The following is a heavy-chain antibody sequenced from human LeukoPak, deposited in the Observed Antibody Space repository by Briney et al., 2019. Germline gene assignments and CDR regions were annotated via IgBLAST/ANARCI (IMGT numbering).Heavy chain of an antibody. CDR2: SYTTGSA. CDR1: GSSIRDSY. V-gene: IGHV4-4*07. Sequence: KPSETLSLTCTVSGSSIRDSYWNWIRLPAGRGLEWIGRSYTTGSASYNPSLKSRVTMSFDMSSNQFSLRLTSVTAADTAVYFCARGELIRGVLARSPRPRLYYGMDVWGQGTTVIVSS. CDR3: ARGELIRGVLARSPRPRLYYGMDV. J-gene: IGHJ6*02. D-gene: IGHD3-10*01.